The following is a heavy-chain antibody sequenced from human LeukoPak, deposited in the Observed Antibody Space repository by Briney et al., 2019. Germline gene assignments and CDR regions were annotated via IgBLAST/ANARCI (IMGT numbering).Heavy chain of an antibody. CDR3: ALESLFSSSWYGDY. D-gene: IGHD6-13*01. J-gene: IGHJ4*02. CDR1: GFTFSSYA. Sequence: GGSLRLSCAASGFTFSSYAMSWVRQAPGKGLEWVSAMSGDGGSTYYADSVKGRFTISRDNSKNTLYLQMNSLRAEDTAVYYCALESLFSSSWYGDYWGQGTLVTVSS. CDR2: MSGDGGST. V-gene: IGHV3-23*01.